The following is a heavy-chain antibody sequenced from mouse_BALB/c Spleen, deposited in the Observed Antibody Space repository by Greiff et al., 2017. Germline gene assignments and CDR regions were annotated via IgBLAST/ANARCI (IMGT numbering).Heavy chain of an antibody. J-gene: IGHJ1*01. V-gene: IGHV1S29*02. CDR3: ARSGSSYLYWYFDV. D-gene: IGHD1-1*01. CDR2: IYPYNGGT. CDR1: GYTFTDYN. Sequence: EVQLQQSGPELVKPGASVKISCKASGYTFTDYNMHWVKQSHGKSLEWIGYIYPYNGGTGYNQKFKDKATLTADKSSSTAYMQLSSLTSEDSAVYYCARSGSSYLYWYFDVWGAGTTVTVSS.